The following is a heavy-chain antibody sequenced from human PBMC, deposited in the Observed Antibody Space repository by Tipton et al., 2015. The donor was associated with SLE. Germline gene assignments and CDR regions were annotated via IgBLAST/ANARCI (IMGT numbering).Heavy chain of an antibody. V-gene: IGHV3-30*04. D-gene: IGHD2-2*01. CDR3: AREPWQVVPSADYMDV. J-gene: IGHJ6*03. CDR2: ISYDGSNK. CDR1: GFTFSSYA. Sequence: SLRLSCAASGFTFSSYAMHWVRQAPGKGLEWVAVISYDGSNKYYADSVKGRFTISRDNAKNSLYLQMNSLRAEDTAVYYCAREPWQVVPSADYMDVWGKGTTVTVSS.